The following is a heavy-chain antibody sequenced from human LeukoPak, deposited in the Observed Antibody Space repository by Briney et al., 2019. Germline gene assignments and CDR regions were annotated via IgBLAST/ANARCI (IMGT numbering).Heavy chain of an antibody. D-gene: IGHD5-24*01. CDR3: AKDSSGGYNSH. CDR2: INPNSGDT. J-gene: IGHJ4*02. Sequence: ASLKVSCKASGGTFSSYAISWVRQAPGHGLEWMGWINPNSGDTNSAQRFQGRVTMTRDTSTGTAYMDLSSLTSDDTAVYFCAKDSSGGYNSHWGQGTLVTVSS. CDR1: GGTFSSYA. V-gene: IGHV1-2*02.